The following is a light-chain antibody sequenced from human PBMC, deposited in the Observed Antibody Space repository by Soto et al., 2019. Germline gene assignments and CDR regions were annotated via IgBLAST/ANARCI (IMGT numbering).Light chain of an antibody. V-gene: IGKV3D-15*01. J-gene: IGKJ1*01. CDR2: GAS. CDR1: QSVSSN. Sequence: EIVMTQSPDTLSVSPGERATLSCRASQSVSSNLAWYQHKPGQAPRLLIYGASTRAAGIPTRFSGSGSGTDFTLTSSIQQADDAAVYYCQQYDNSPTFGQGTKVEIK. CDR3: QQYDNSPT.